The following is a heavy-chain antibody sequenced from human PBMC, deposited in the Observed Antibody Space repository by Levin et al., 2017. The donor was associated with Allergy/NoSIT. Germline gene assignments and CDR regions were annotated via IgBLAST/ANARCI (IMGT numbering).Heavy chain of an antibody. D-gene: IGHD3-9*01. CDR2: ISGSGGST. Sequence: GGSLRLSCAASGFTFNTYVMNWVRQAPGKGLEWVSAISGSGGSTYYADSVKGRFTISRDNSKNTLYVQMNSLRAEDTAVYYCAKGGSSRGFFDWPIDYWGQGTLVTVSS. CDR1: GFTFNTYV. V-gene: IGHV3-23*01. CDR3: AKGGSSRGFFDWPIDY. J-gene: IGHJ4*02.